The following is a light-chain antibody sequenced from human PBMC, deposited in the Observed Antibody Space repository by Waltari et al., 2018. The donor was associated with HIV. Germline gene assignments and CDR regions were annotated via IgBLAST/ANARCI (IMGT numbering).Light chain of an antibody. Sequence: DIVMTQSPAILSVSPGDRVTLSCRASQGVGGNLAWYQQKVGQAPRLLIYGAATRAAEIPVRFSGSGSGTDFTLTIDSLQSEDFATYYCQQYNIRPRGNTFGQGTKLQIK. J-gene: IGKJ2*01. CDR2: GAA. CDR3: QQYNIRPRGNT. V-gene: IGKV3-15*01. CDR1: QGVGGN.